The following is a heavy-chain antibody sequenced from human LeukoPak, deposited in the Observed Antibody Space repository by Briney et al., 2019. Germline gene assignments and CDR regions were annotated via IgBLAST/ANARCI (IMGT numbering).Heavy chain of an antibody. J-gene: IGHJ4*02. CDR1: GGSISSSSYY. CDR3: ARDRSVAGTGNY. D-gene: IGHD6-19*01. V-gene: IGHV4-39*07. Sequence: SETLSLTCTVSGGSISSSSYYWGWIRQPPGKGLEWIGSIYYSGSTYYNPSLKSRVTISVDTSKNQFSLKLSSVTAADTAVYYCARDRSVAGTGNYWGQGTLVTVSS. CDR2: IYYSGST.